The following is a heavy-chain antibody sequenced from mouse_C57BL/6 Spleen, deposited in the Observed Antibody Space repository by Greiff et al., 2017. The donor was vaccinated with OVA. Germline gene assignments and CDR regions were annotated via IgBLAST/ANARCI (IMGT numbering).Heavy chain of an antibody. CDR3: ARGTAFYAMDD. CDR2: INTGSGGT. CDR1: GYAFTNYL. D-gene: IGHD3-3*01. V-gene: IGHV1-54*01. J-gene: IGHJ4*01. Sequence: VQLQQSGAELVRPGTSVKVSCKASGYAFTNYLIEWVKQRPGQGLEWIGVINTGSGGTNYHEKFKGRATLTADKASSTAYIQLSSLTSEDSAVYFCARGTAFYAMDDWGQGTSVTVSS.